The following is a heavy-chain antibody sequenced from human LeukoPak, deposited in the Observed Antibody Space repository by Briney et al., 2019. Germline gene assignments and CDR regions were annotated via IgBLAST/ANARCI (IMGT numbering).Heavy chain of an antibody. J-gene: IGHJ4*02. D-gene: IGHD1-26*01. CDR1: GGSISSYY. V-gene: IGHV4-4*07. Sequence: SETLSLTCTVSGGSISSYYWSWIRQPAGKGLEWIGRIYTSGSTNYNPSLKSRVTTSVDTSKNQFSLKLSSVTAADTAVYYCARGARVGASAPFDYWGQGTLVTVSS. CDR3: ARGARVGASAPFDY. CDR2: IYTSGST.